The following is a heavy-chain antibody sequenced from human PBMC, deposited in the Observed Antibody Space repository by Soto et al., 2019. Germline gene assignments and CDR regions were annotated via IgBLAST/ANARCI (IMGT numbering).Heavy chain of an antibody. V-gene: IGHV3-7*01. D-gene: IGHD6-6*01. CDR3: ARSREIASRTKYYGMDV. CDR2: IKQDGSEK. J-gene: IGHJ6*02. Sequence: EVQLVESGGGLVQPGGSLRLSCAASGFTFSSYWMSWVRQAPGKGLEWVANIKQDGSEKYYVDSVKGRFTISRDNAKNSLYLQMNSLRAEDTAVYYCARSREIASRTKYYGMDVWGQGTTVTVSS. CDR1: GFTFSSYW.